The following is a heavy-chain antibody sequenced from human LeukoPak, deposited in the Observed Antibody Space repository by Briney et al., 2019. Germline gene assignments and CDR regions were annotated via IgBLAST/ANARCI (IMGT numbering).Heavy chain of an antibody. CDR2: IYHSGGT. CDR1: GGSISSSGYS. V-gene: IGHV4-30-2*01. D-gene: IGHD4-11*01. J-gene: IGHJ4*02. Sequence: SETLSLTCAVSGGSISSSGYSWSRIRQPPGKGLEWIGYIYHSGGTYYNPSLKSRVTISVDRSSNQFSLKLTSVTAADTAVYYCARTVTTTHFDYWGQGTLVTVSS. CDR3: ARTVTTTHFDY.